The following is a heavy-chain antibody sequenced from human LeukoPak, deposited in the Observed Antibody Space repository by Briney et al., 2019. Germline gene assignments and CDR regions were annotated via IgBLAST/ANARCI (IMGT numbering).Heavy chain of an antibody. CDR2: MNPNSGNT. Sequence: ASVTVSCKASGYTFTSYDINWVRQATGQGLEWMGWMNPNSGNTGYAQKFQGRVTMTRNTSISTAYMEPSSLRSEDTAVYYCAGDGYSSSWYPHWGQGTLVTVSS. J-gene: IGHJ4*02. CDR1: GYTFTSYD. D-gene: IGHD6-13*01. CDR3: AGDGYSSSWYPH. V-gene: IGHV1-8*01.